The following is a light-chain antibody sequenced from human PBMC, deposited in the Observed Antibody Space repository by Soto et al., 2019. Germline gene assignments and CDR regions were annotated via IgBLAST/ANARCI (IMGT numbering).Light chain of an antibody. J-gene: IGLJ2*01. CDR1: SSDVGGYNY. V-gene: IGLV2-14*01. CDR2: DVS. Sequence: QSALTQPASVSGSPGQSITISCPGTSSDVGGYNYVSWYQQHPGKAPKLMIYDVSNRPSGVSNRFSGSKSGNTASLTISGLQAEDEADYYCSSYTSSSPVVFGGGTQLTVL. CDR3: SSYTSSSPVV.